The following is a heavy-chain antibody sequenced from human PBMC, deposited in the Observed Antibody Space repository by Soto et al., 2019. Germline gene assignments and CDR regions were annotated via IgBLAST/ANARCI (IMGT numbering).Heavy chain of an antibody. CDR2: INHSGST. D-gene: IGHD4-17*01. Sequence: QVQLQQWGAGLLKPSETLSLTCAVYGGSFSGYYWSWIRQPPGKGLEWIGEINHSGSTNYNPSLKTRVTISVDTSKNQFSLKLSSVTAADTAVYYCAEETFSYGAYHDAFDIWGQGTMVTVSS. CDR1: GGSFSGYY. J-gene: IGHJ3*02. V-gene: IGHV4-34*01. CDR3: AEETFSYGAYHDAFDI.